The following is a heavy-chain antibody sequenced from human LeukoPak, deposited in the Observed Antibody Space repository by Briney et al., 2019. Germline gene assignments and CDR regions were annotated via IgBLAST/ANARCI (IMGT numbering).Heavy chain of an antibody. V-gene: IGHV3-9*01. Sequence: GRSLRLSCAASGFTFDDYAMHWVPQAPGKGLEWVSGISWNSGSIGYADSVKGRFTISRDNAKNSLYLQMNSLRAEDTALYYCAKGNKLGSYYFDYWGQGTLVTVSS. CDR2: ISWNSGSI. CDR1: GFTFDDYA. D-gene: IGHD7-27*01. J-gene: IGHJ4*02. CDR3: AKGNKLGSYYFDY.